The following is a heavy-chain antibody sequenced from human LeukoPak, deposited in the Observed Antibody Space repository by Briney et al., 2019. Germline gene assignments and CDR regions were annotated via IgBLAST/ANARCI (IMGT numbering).Heavy chain of an antibody. J-gene: IGHJ6*02. CDR3: TRGCSGGSCSRDAMDV. CDR1: GYSFSSDW. D-gene: IGHD2-15*01. Sequence: GESLQISCKASGYSFSSDWIAWVRQMPGKGLEWMGIIFPIDSETTYSPSFQGRVTISADKSISTAYLQWSSLKASDTAMYYCTRGCSGGSCSRDAMDVWGQGTMVTVSS. CDR2: IFPIDSET. V-gene: IGHV5-51*01.